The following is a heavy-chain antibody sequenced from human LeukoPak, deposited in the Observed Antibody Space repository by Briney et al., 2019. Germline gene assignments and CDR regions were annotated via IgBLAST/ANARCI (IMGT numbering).Heavy chain of an antibody. Sequence: SQTLSLTCTVSGGSISSGGYYWSWIRQPPGKGLEWIGYIYHSGSTYYNPSLKSRVTISVDRSKNQFSLKLSSVTAADTAVYYCARGGSYFSFGAYYYYMDVWGKGTTVTVSS. CDR1: GGSISSGGYY. D-gene: IGHD1-26*01. J-gene: IGHJ6*03. CDR2: IYHSGST. V-gene: IGHV4-30-2*02. CDR3: ARGGSYFSFGAYYYYMDV.